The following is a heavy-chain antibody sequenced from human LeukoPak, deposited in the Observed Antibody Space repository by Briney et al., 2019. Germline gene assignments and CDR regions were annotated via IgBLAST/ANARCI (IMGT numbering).Heavy chain of an antibody. J-gene: IGHJ4*02. CDR1: SGSISSSSYY. D-gene: IGHD6-19*01. V-gene: IGHV4-39*07. CDR3: ARDLIAVAAPYYFDY. Sequence: SETQSLTCTVSSGSISSSSYYWRWIRQPPGKGLEWIGSIYYSGSTYYNPSLKSRVTISVDTSKNQLSLKLSSVTAADTAVYYCARDLIAVAAPYYFDYWGQGTLVTVSS. CDR2: IYYSGST.